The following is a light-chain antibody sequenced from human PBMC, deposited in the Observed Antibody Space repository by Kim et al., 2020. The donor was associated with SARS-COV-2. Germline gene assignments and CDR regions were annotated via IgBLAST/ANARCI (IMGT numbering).Light chain of an antibody. CDR2: DAA. CDR3: QKRGTWPPAIT. Sequence: PAESATLSCRASHNVDINLAWYQQTPGQPPRLIIYDAAIRAAGIPDRFRGSGSGTDFTLTIGSLAPEDFAGYYCQKRGTWPPAITFGGGTKVGIK. J-gene: IGKJ4*01. V-gene: IGKV3-11*01. CDR1: HNVDIN.